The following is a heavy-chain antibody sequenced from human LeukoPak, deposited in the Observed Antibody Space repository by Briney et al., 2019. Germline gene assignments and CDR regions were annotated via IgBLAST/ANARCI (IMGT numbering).Heavy chain of an antibody. CDR2: ISSSSSII. V-gene: IGHV3-48*01. CDR1: GFTFSSYS. CDR3: ARGWFFSSYSGSSDY. D-gene: IGHD1-26*01. J-gene: IGHJ4*02. Sequence: PGGSLRLSCAASGFTFSSYSMNWVRQAPGKGLGWVSYISSSSSIIYYADSVKGRFTISRDNAKNSLYLQMNSLRAEDTAVYYCARGWFFSSYSGSSDYWGQGTLVTVSS.